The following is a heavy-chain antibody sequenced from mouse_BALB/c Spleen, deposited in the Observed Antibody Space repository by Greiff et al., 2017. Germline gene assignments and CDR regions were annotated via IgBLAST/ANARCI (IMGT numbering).Heavy chain of an antibody. V-gene: IGHV1-54*01. CDR1: GYAFTNYL. J-gene: IGHJ3*01. D-gene: IGHD2-14*01. CDR3: ARSGYRYDVAY. Sequence: VQLQQSGAELVRPGTSVKVSCKASGYAFTNYLIEWVKQRPGQGLEWIGVINPGSGGTNYNEKFKGKATLTADKSSSTAYMQLSSLTSDDSAVYFCARSGYRYDVAYWGQGTLVTVSA. CDR2: INPGSGGT.